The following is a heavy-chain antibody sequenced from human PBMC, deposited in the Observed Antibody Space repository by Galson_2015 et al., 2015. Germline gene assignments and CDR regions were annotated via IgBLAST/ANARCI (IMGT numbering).Heavy chain of an antibody. Sequence: SLRLSCAASGFTFSSYAMHWVRQAPGKGLEWVAVISYDGSNKYYADSVKGRFTISRDNSKNTLYLQMNSLRAEDTAVYYCARAPGLRGLGIDAVIVVLYYFDYWGQGTLVTVSS. CDR2: ISYDGSNK. D-gene: IGHD1-26*01. V-gene: IGHV3-30-3*01. CDR1: GFTFSSYA. J-gene: IGHJ4*02. CDR3: ARAPGLRGLGIDAVIVVLYYFDY.